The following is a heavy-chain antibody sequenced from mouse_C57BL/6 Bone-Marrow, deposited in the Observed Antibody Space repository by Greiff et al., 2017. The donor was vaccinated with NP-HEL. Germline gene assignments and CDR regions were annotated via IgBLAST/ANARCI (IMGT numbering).Heavy chain of an antibody. CDR3: ARAGSSYYFDY. CDR2: ISDGGSYT. V-gene: IGHV5-4*01. CDR1: GFTFSSYA. J-gene: IGHJ2*01. D-gene: IGHD1-3*01. Sequence: DVQLVESGGGLVKPGGSLKLSCAASGFTFSSYAMSWVRQTPEKRLEWVATISDGGSYTYYPDNVKGRFTISRDNAKNNLYLQMSHLKSEDTAMYYCARAGSSYYFDYWGQGTTLTVSS.